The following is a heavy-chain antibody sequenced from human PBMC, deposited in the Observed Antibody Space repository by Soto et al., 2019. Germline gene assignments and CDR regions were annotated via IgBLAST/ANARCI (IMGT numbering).Heavy chain of an antibody. V-gene: IGHV4-38-2*01. CDR1: GYSISSGYY. D-gene: IGHD3-22*01. CDR2: IYHSGTN. J-gene: IGHJ4*02. CDR3: ARASSGNYGILDY. Sequence: PSETLSLTCAVSGYSISSGYYWGWIRQSPGKGLEWIGTIYHSGTNFNNPSLRSRVTIFVDSSKNQFSLKLNFVTAADTAVYYCARASSGNYGILDYWGQGTPVTVSS.